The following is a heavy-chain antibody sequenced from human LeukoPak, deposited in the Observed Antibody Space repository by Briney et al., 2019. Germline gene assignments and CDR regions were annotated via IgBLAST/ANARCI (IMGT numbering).Heavy chain of an antibody. V-gene: IGHV1-18*01. J-gene: IGHJ6*03. CDR1: GYTFTSYG. D-gene: IGHD2-15*01. CDR3: ARAGYCSDASCPDFYYYYMDV. CDR2: ISAYNGNT. Sequence: ASVKVSCKASGYTFTSYGISWVRQAPGQGLEWMGWISAYNGNTNYAQKLQGRVTMTRDMSTSTVYMELSSLRSEDTAVYYCARAGYCSDASCPDFYYYYMDVWGKGTTVTVS.